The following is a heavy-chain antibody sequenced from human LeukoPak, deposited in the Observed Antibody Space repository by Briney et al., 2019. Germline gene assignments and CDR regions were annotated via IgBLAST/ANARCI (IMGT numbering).Heavy chain of an antibody. D-gene: IGHD2-2*02. CDR2: ISGSGGST. V-gene: IGHV3-23*01. J-gene: IGHJ6*02. CDR1: GFTFSSYA. Sequence: PGGSLRLSCAASGFTFSSYAMSWVRQAPGKGLEWVSAISGSGGSTYYADSVKGRFTISRDNSKNTLYLQMNSLRAEDTAVYYCAKDPPVVVPAAILSGRFGYYYGMDVWGQGTTVTVSS. CDR3: AKDPPVVVPAAILSGRFGYYYGMDV.